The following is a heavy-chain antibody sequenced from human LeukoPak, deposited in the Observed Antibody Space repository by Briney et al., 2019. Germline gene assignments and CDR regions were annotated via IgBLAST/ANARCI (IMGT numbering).Heavy chain of an antibody. V-gene: IGHV3-64D*06. D-gene: IGHD6-19*01. Sequence: GGSLRLSSAGSEFTFSSFVMHWVHQAPGKGLEYLSAIYSDGSRTYYADSVKGRFTISRDNSKNTLYFEMSSLRVEDTAVYYCVKSPGSGWPVWGQGTLLTVSS. CDR2: IYSDGSRT. CDR1: EFTFSSFV. J-gene: IGHJ4*02. CDR3: VKSPGSGWPV.